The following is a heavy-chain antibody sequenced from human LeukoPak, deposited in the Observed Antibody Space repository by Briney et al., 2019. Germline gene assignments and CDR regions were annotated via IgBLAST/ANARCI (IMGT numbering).Heavy chain of an antibody. D-gene: IGHD5-18*01. CDR2: IYYSGST. V-gene: IGHV4-59*01. J-gene: IGHJ6*03. CDR3: ARGHRHGYSYGFPPESPGWHSYYMDV. CDR1: GGSISSYY. Sequence: PSETLSLTCTVSGGSISSYYWSWIRPPPGKGLEWIGYIYYSGSTNYNPSLKSRVTISVDTSKNQFSLKLSSVTAADTAVYYCARGHRHGYSYGFPPESPGWHSYYMDVWGKGTTVTVSS.